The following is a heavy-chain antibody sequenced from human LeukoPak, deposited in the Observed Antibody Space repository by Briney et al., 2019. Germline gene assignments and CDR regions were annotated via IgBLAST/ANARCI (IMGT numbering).Heavy chain of an antibody. Sequence: GGSLRLSCAASGFTFSSYAMHWVRQAPGKGLEYVSAISSNGGSTYYANSAKGRFTISRDNSKNTLYLQMGSLRAEDMAVYYCASFSIAVAGTRGAFDIWGQGTMVTVSS. D-gene: IGHD6-19*01. CDR2: ISSNGGST. J-gene: IGHJ3*02. V-gene: IGHV3-64*01. CDR3: ASFSIAVAGTRGAFDI. CDR1: GFTFSSYA.